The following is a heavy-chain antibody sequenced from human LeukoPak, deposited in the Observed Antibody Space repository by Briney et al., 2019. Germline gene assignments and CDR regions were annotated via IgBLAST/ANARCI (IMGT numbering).Heavy chain of an antibody. CDR1: GFTFSTYV. D-gene: IGHD6-13*01. CDR2: MWYDVSNK. V-gene: IGHV3-33*01. Sequence: GGSLRLSCAASGFTFSTYVMHWVRQAPGKRLEWVAVMWYDVSNKYYADSVKGRFTISRENSKNTLYLQMNSLRAEDTGVYYCARDLGGAAAGLEGYYYYGMDVWGQGTTVTVSS. J-gene: IGHJ6*02. CDR3: ARDLGGAAAGLEGYYYYGMDV.